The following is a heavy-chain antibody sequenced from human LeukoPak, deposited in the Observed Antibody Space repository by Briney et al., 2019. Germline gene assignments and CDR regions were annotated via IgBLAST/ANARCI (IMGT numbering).Heavy chain of an antibody. CDR1: GFTFSSYA. CDR2: ISDSGSST. Sequence: GGSLRLSCAASGFTFSSYAMSWVRQAPGKGLEWVSAISDSGSSTYYADSVKGRFTVSRDNSKNTLYLQMNSLRAEDTAVYYCATSRVVTNAFDIWGQGTMVTVSS. J-gene: IGHJ3*02. D-gene: IGHD4-23*01. CDR3: ATSRVVTNAFDI. V-gene: IGHV3-23*01.